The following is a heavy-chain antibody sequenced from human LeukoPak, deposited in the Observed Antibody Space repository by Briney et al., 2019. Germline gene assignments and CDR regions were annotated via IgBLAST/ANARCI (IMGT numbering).Heavy chain of an antibody. CDR3: AKGRGDNCYSDFDY. Sequence: TGGSLRLSCAASGFTFSNYAMSWVRQAPGKGLEWVSSTCANDGKTYYAGSVKGRFTLSRDKSKNTLYLQMNRLRAEDSALYYCAKGRGDNCYSDFDYWGQGTLVTVSS. CDR2: TCANDGKT. V-gene: IGHV3-23*01. D-gene: IGHD2-21*02. CDR1: GFTFSNYA. J-gene: IGHJ4*02.